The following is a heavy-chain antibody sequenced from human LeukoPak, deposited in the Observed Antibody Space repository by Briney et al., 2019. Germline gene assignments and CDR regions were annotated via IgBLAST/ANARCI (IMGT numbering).Heavy chain of an antibody. V-gene: IGHV3-23*01. CDR2: VSGSGSST. Sequence: GRSLRLSCAASGFTFSIYAMTWVRQAPGKGLEWVSSVSGSGSSTYYADSVKGRFTISRDNSKNTLYLQMKSLRAEDTALYFCARFELGATGVDYWGQGSLVIVSS. D-gene: IGHD3-16*01. CDR1: GFTFSIYA. CDR3: ARFELGATGVDY. J-gene: IGHJ4*02.